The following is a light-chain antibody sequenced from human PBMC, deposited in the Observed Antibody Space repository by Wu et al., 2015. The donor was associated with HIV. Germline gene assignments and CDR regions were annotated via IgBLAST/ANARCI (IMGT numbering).Light chain of an antibody. V-gene: IGKV3-15*01. CDR3: QQYNNWRPVT. CDR1: QSVTNN. Sequence: EIVMTQSPATLSVSPGERATLSCRASQSVTNNLAWYQLKAGQAPRLLIYGASTRATGIPVRFSGSGSGTEFTLTISNMQSEDLAVYYCQQYNNWRPVTFGKGPRWKS. J-gene: IGKJ1*01. CDR2: GAS.